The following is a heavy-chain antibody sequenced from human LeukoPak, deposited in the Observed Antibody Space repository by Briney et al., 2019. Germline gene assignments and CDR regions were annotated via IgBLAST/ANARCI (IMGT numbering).Heavy chain of an antibody. CDR2: ISSSSSTI. J-gene: IGHJ6*03. V-gene: IGHV3-48*01. CDR1: GGSFSGYY. CDR3: ARDSGYYDSSGYFYYYYMDV. Sequence: ETLSLTCAVYGGSFSGYYWNWVRQAPGKGLEWVSYISSSSSTIYYADSVKGRFTISRDNAKNSLYLQMNSLRAEDTAVYYCARDSGYYDSSGYFYYYYMDVWGKGTTVTVSS. D-gene: IGHD3-22*01.